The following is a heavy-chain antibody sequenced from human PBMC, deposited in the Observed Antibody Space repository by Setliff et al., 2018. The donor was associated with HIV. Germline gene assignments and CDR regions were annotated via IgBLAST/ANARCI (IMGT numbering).Heavy chain of an antibody. CDR3: AKDGVRALTRKKSKYLQY. V-gene: IGHV3-9*01. CDR1: GFTFSSYW. D-gene: IGHD3-16*01. CDR2: IIWNSVGI. Sequence: GGSLRLSCAASGFTFSSYWMSWVRQAPGKGLEWVSGIIWNSVGIAYADSVKGRFTISRDNSKNTLDLQMNSLGAEDTAVFYCAKDGVRALTRKKSKYLQYWGQGTLVTVSS. J-gene: IGHJ1*01.